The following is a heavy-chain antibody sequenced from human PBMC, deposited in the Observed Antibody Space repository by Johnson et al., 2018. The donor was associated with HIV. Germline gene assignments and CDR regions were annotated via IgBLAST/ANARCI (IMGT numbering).Heavy chain of an antibody. J-gene: IGHJ3*02. CDR2: IYSGGST. V-gene: IGHV3-66*01. D-gene: IGHD3-16*01. Sequence: VQLVESGGGLVQPGGSLRLSCAASGFTVSSNYMSWVRQAPGKGLEWVSVIYSGGSTGYADSVKGRFTIPRDNAKNTLYLQMNSLGAGDTAVYYCARGEWVGGAFDIWGQGTMVTVSS. CDR1: GFTVSSNY. CDR3: ARGEWVGGAFDI.